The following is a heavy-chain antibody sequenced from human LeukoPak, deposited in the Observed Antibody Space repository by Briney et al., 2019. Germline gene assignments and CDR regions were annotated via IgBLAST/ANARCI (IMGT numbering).Heavy chain of an antibody. CDR1: GGSISSTNW. V-gene: IGHV4-4*02. J-gene: IGHJ4*02. CDR3: ARGRRVGDYDY. Sequence: SETLSLTCAVSGGSISSTNWWSWVRQPPGKGLEWIGEIYHTGSTNYNPSLKSRVTISVDKSKNQFSLKPSSVTAADTAVYYCARGRRVGDYDYWGQGTLVTVSS. D-gene: IGHD4-17*01. CDR2: IYHTGST.